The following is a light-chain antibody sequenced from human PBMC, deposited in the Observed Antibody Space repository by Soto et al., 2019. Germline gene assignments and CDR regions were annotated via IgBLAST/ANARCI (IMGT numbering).Light chain of an antibody. CDR3: QQRSNWPLT. CDR1: QSVSNS. CDR2: DAS. V-gene: IGKV3-11*01. Sequence: IVLTQSPATLSLSPGERATLSCRASQSVSNSLAWYQQKPGQAPRLLIYDASTRATGIPARFSGSGSGTDFTLTISSLEPEDFAVYYCQQRSNWPLTFGGVTKVEIK. J-gene: IGKJ4*01.